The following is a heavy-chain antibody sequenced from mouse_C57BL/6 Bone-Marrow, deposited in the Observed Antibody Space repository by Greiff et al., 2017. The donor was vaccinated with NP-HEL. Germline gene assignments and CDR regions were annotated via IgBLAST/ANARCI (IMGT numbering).Heavy chain of an antibody. J-gene: IGHJ3*01. Sequence: QVQLQQSGPGLVQPSQSLSITCTVSGFSLTSYGVHWVRQSPGKGLEWLGVIWSGGSTDYNAAFISRLSISKDNSKSQVFFKMNSLQADDTAIYYCATSTIHYWGQGTLVTVSA. CDR2: IWSGGST. V-gene: IGHV2-2*01. D-gene: IGHD2-1*01. CDR1: GFSLTSYG. CDR3: ATSTIHY.